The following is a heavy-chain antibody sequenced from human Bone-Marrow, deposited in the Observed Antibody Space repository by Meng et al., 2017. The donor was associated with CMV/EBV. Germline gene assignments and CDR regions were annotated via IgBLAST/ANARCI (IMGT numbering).Heavy chain of an antibody. D-gene: IGHD2-2*01. J-gene: IGHJ4*02. CDR1: GFTFDDYA. Sequence: LSLTCAASGFTFDDYAMHWVRQAPGKGLEWVSGISWNSGSIGYADSVKGRFTISRDNAKNSLYLQMNSLRAEDMALYYCAKGYCSSTSCYVDYWGQGTLVTVSS. V-gene: IGHV3-9*03. CDR3: AKGYCSSTSCYVDY. CDR2: ISWNSGSI.